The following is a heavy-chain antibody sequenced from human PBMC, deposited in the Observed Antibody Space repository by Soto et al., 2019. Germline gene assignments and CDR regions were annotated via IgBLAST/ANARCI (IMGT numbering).Heavy chain of an antibody. Sequence: SVKVSCKASGGTFSSYAISWVRQAPGQGLEWMGGIIPIFGTANYAQKFQGRVTITADKSTSTAYMELSSLRSEDTAVYYCARVRLGYNWNYDAFDIWGQGTMVTVSS. CDR3: ARVRLGYNWNYDAFDI. J-gene: IGHJ3*02. D-gene: IGHD1-7*01. CDR2: IIPIFGTA. CDR1: GGTFSSYA. V-gene: IGHV1-69*06.